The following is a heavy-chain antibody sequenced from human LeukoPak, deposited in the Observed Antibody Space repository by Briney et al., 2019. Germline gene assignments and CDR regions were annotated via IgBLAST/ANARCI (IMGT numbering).Heavy chain of an antibody. CDR1: GGSFSGYY. Sequence: SETLSLTCAVYGGSFSGYYWSWIRQPPGKGLEWIGEINHIGSTNYNPSLKSRVTISVDTSKNQCSLKLSSVTAADTAVYYCARGRPLDPWGQGTLVTVSS. CDR2: INHIGST. V-gene: IGHV4-34*01. J-gene: IGHJ5*02. CDR3: ARGRPLDP.